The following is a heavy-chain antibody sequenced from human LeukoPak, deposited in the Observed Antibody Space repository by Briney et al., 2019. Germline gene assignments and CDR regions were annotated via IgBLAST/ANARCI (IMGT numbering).Heavy chain of an antibody. V-gene: IGHV3-21*01. CDR2: ISSSSSYI. D-gene: IGHD3-3*01. J-gene: IGHJ6*02. CDR1: GFPFSSYT. Sequence: PGGSLRLSCAASGFPFSSYTMNWVRQAPEKGLEWVSSISSSSSYIYHADSVKGRFTISRDNAKNSVYLQMNSLRAEDTAVYYCARDGITIFGAGGMDVWGQGTTVTVSS. CDR3: ARDGITIFGAGGMDV.